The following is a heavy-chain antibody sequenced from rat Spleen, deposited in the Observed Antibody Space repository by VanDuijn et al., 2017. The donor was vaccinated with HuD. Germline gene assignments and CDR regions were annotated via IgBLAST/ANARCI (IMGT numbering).Heavy chain of an antibody. CDR3: ARRDYSSYGGYFDY. Sequence: EVQLVESGGGLVQPGRSLKLSCVASGFIFSDYRMHWIRQAPGKGLEWVASISVGSSYIYYAETVKGRFTISRDNAKDTLSLQMTGLRSEDTALYYCARRDYSSYGGYFDYWGQGVMVTVSS. V-gene: IGHV5-34*01. D-gene: IGHD1-8*01. CDR2: ISVGSSYI. CDR1: GFIFSDYR. J-gene: IGHJ2*01.